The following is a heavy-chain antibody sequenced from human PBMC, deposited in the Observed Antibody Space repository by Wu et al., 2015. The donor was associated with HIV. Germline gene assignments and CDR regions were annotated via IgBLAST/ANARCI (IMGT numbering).Heavy chain of an antibody. V-gene: IGHV1-2*02. Sequence: QVQLVQPGAEVKNPGASVKVSCKASGYTFTDYYLHWVRHTPGQGLEWMGWINPNSGGTNYAQKFQGRVTMTRDTSISTAYMELSRLRSDDTAIYYCASPFGSGPWGQGTLVTVSS. CDR2: INPNSGGT. D-gene: IGHD3-10*01. J-gene: IGHJ5*02. CDR3: ASPFGSGP. CDR1: GYTFTDYY.